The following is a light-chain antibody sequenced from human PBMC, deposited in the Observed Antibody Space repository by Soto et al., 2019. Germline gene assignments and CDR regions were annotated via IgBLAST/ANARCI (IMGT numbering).Light chain of an antibody. J-gene: IGKJ3*01. CDR1: QSVSTF. CDR3: QQYNNWPPAVT. Sequence: EIVLTHSPATLSLSPVEIATLSFRASQSVSTFLAWYQQKPGQAPRLLIYGASTRATGIPARFSGSGSGTEFTLTISSLRSEDFAVYYCQQYNNWPPAVTFGPGTKVDIK. CDR2: GAS. V-gene: IGKV3-15*01.